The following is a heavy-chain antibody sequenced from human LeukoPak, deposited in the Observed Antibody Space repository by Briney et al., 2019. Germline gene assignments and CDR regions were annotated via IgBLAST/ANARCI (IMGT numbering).Heavy chain of an antibody. CDR2: IIPIFGTA. Sequence: WASVKVSCKASGGTFSSYAISWVRQAPGQGLEWMGGIIPIFGTANYAQKFQGRVTITADESTSTAYMELSSLRSEDTAVYYCARGRERVGYCSSTSCYSPFDYWGQGTLVTVSS. CDR1: GGTFSSYA. CDR3: ARGRERVGYCSSTSCYSPFDY. V-gene: IGHV1-69*13. J-gene: IGHJ4*02. D-gene: IGHD2-2*02.